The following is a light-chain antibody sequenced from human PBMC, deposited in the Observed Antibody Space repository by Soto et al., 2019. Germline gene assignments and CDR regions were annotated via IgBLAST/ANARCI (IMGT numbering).Light chain of an antibody. CDR3: QQYGSSPTWT. CDR2: GAS. V-gene: IGKV3-20*01. J-gene: IGKJ1*01. Sequence: EIVLTQSPGTLSLSPGERATLSCRASQSVSSSYLAWYQQKPGQAPRLLIYGASGRATGIPDRFSGSGSGTELTLTISRLEPEDFAVYYCQQYGSSPTWTFGQGTKVEIK. CDR1: QSVSSSY.